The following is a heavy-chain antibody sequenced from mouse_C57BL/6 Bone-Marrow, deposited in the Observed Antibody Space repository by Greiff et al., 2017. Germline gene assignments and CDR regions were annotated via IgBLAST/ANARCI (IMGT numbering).Heavy chain of an antibody. J-gene: IGHJ3*01. CDR2: ISDGGSYT. V-gene: IGHV5-4*01. D-gene: IGHD2-1*01. CDR1: GFTFSSYA. CDR3: ARENYSGAY. Sequence: EVKLVESGGGLVKPGGSLKLSCAASGFTFSSYAMSWVRQTPEKRLEWVATISDGGSYTYYPDNVKGRFTISRDNAKNNLYLQMSHLKSEDTAMYYCARENYSGAYWGQGTLVTVSA.